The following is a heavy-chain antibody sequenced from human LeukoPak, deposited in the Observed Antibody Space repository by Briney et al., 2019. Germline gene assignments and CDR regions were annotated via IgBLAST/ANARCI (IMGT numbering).Heavy chain of an antibody. Sequence: ASVKVSCKASGYTFTGYYMHGVRQAPGQGLECMGCINPNSGGTNYAQKFQGRVTMTRDTSISTAYMELSRLRSDDTAVYYCAISRILWFGGSTAFDIWGQGTMVTVSS. D-gene: IGHD3-10*01. CDR1: GYTFTGYY. CDR3: AISRILWFGGSTAFDI. V-gene: IGHV1-2*02. CDR2: INPNSGGT. J-gene: IGHJ3*02.